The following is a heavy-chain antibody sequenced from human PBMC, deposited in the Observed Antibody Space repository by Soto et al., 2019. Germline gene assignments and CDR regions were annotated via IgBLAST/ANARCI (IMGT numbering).Heavy chain of an antibody. Sequence: GGSLRLSCAASGFTFDDYAMHWVRQAPGKGLEWVSGISWNSGSIGYADSVKGRFTISRDNAKNSLYLQMNSLRAEDTALYYCAKDGGYDFWSGYTGYFDYWGQGTLVTVSS. CDR1: GFTFDDYA. V-gene: IGHV3-9*01. D-gene: IGHD3-3*01. CDR3: AKDGGYDFWSGYTGYFDY. CDR2: ISWNSGSI. J-gene: IGHJ4*02.